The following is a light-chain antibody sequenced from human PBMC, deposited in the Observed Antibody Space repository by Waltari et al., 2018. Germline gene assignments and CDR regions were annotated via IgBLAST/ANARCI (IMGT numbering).Light chain of an antibody. CDR1: QTISTS. CDR2: DAT. CDR3: QQRSNWPPSLT. V-gene: IGKV3-11*01. Sequence: EIVLTQSPATLSVSPGETATLSCRASQTISTSLAWYQQIPGQPPRLLLYDATNRATGIPASVRGSGSGTDFTLTISALEPGDFAVYYCQQRSNWPPSLTFGGGTKVEIK. J-gene: IGKJ4*01.